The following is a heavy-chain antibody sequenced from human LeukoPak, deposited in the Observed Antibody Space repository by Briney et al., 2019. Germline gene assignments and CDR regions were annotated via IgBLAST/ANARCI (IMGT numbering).Heavy chain of an antibody. CDR3: AIDLREYGDRTSYYYYYMDV. V-gene: IGHV1-69*05. CDR2: IIPIFGTP. D-gene: IGHD4-17*01. CDR1: GGNFSSYG. Sequence: SVKVSCKASGGNFSSYGISWVRQAPGQGLEWMGTIIPIFGTPNYAQKFQGTVTITTDESTSTAYMELSSLRSEDTAVYYCAIDLREYGDRTSYYYYYMDVWGKGSTVTVSS. J-gene: IGHJ6*03.